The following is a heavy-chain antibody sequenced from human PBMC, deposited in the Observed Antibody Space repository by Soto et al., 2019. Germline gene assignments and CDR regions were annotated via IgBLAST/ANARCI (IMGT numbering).Heavy chain of an antibody. CDR3: VIYRATSTPRSSSNDVTSYFYYGMDV. CDR1: GSRFNSHA. V-gene: IGHV3-23*01. CDR2: DSGNGADT. D-gene: IGHD6-13*01. Sequence: VTLRLSCSLAGSRFNSHAVSWDRQTPGKGHERVSVDSGNGADTRYRESLEGRFAIFRDNSKNTRYLHMNSLRAADTAVYYCVIYRATSTPRSSSNDVTSYFYYGMDVWRQVTSVAVSS. J-gene: IGHJ6*01.